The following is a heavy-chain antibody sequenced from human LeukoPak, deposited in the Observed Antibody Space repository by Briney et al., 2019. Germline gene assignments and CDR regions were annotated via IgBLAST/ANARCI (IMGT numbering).Heavy chain of an antibody. CDR3: ARTGYYDSSGYYSNDAFDI. CDR1: GYTFTSYG. V-gene: IGHV1-18*01. Sequence: GASVKVSCKASGYTFTSYGISWVRQAPGQGLEWMGWISAYNGNTNYAQKLQGRVTMTTDTSTSTAYMELRSLRSDDTAVYYCARTGYYDSSGYYSNDAFDIWGQGTMVTVSS. J-gene: IGHJ3*02. CDR2: ISAYNGNT. D-gene: IGHD3-22*01.